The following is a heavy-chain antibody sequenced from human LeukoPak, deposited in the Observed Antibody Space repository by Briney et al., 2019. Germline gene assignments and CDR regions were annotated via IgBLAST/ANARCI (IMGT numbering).Heavy chain of an antibody. V-gene: IGHV4-34*01. CDR3: ARGPLAAAGRSWFDP. CDR1: GGSFSGYY. Sequence: SETLSLICAVYGGSFSGYYWSWIRQPPGKGLEWIGEINHNGNTNYNPSLKSRVTISVDTSKNQFSLKLSSVTAADTAVYYWARGPLAAAGRSWFDPWGQGALVSVSS. CDR2: INHNGNT. J-gene: IGHJ5*02. D-gene: IGHD6-13*01.